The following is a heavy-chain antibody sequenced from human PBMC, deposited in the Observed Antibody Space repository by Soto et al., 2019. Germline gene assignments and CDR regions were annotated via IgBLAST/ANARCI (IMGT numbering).Heavy chain of an antibody. CDR3: ARDDSDRTNY. J-gene: IGHJ4*02. CDR1: GYTFPSYG. V-gene: IGHV1-18*01. CDR2: ISADSRNT. D-gene: IGHD2-21*02. Sequence: QVQLVQSGAEVKKPGPSVKFSCKVSGYTFPSYGINWVRQAPGQGLEWMGWISADSRNTNYAQKLQGRVTMTTDTSTSTADMELRSLRSDDTAVYYCARDDSDRTNYWGQGTLVTVSS.